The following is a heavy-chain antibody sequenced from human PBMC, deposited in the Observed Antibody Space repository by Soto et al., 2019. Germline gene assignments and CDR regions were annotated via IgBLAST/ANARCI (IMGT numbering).Heavy chain of an antibody. V-gene: IGHV3-30-3*01. CDR1: GFTFSSYA. D-gene: IGHD6-25*01. Sequence: QVQLVESGGGVVQPGRSLRLSCAASGFTFSSYAMHWVRQAPGKGLEWVAVISYDGGNKYYADSVKGRFTISRDNSKNTLYLQMNSLRAEGTAVYYCARDRRLYPSGANPDGFYYDMDVWGQGTTVTVSS. CDR2: ISYDGGNK. CDR3: ARDRRLYPSGANPDGFYYDMDV. J-gene: IGHJ6*02.